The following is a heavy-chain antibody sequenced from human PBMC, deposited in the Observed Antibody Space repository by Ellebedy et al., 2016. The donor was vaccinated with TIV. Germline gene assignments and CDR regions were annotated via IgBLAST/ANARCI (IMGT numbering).Heavy chain of an antibody. J-gene: IGHJ4*02. Sequence: PGGSLRLSCAASGFTFSSYGMHWVRQAPGKGLEWVALIWYDGNNKFYADSVKGRFTISRDNAKNSLYLQMNSLRAEDTAVYYCAREHIVVVTADYWGQGTLVTVSS. D-gene: IGHD2-21*02. CDR3: AREHIVVVTADY. CDR1: GFTFSSYG. CDR2: IWYDGNNK. V-gene: IGHV3-33*01.